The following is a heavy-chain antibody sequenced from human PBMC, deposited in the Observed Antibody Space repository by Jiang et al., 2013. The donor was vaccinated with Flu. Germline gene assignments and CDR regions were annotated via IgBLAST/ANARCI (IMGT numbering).Heavy chain of an antibody. CDR2: TYYRSKWYN. D-gene: IGHD3-10*01. CDR1: GDSVSSNSAA. CDR3: ARVNSRVRGVMDY. Sequence: SQTLSLTCAISGDSVSSNSAAWNWIRQSPSRGLEWLGRTYYRSKWYNDYAVSVKSRININPDTSKNQFSLHLNSVTPEDTAVYYCARVNSRVRGVMDYWGQGTLVTVSS. J-gene: IGHJ4*02. V-gene: IGHV6-1*01.